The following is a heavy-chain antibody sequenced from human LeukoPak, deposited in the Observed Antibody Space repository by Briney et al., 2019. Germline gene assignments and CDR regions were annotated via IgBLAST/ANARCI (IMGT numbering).Heavy chain of an antibody. V-gene: IGHV4-59*01. Sequence: SETLSLTCTVSGGSISSYYWSWIRQPPAKGLEWIGYIYYSGSTNYNPSLKSRVTISVDTSKNQFSLKLSSVTAADTAVYYCARSVYCSGGSCYRAPDYWGQGTLVTVSS. CDR1: GGSISSYY. D-gene: IGHD2-15*01. J-gene: IGHJ4*02. CDR3: ARSVYCSGGSCYRAPDY. CDR2: IYYSGST.